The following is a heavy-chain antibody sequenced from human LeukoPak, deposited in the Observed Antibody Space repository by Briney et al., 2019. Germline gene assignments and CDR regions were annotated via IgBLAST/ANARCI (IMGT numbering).Heavy chain of an antibody. CDR1: GYTFITYX. Sequence: ASVKVSCKASGYTFITYXXXXXRQAPGQXXXXMGVINPSGGSTTYXQKFQGXVXMTRDTSTSTVHMDLSSLRSEDTAVYYCARVYNWNGYFDFWGQGTLVTVS. CDR3: ARVYNWNGYFDF. D-gene: IGHD1-1*01. J-gene: IGHJ4*02. V-gene: IGHV1-46*01. CDR2: INPSGGST.